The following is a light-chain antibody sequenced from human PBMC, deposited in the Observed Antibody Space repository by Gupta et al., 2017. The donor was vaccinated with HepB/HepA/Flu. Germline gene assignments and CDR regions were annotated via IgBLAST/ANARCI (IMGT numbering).Light chain of an antibody. CDR3: QQYGSSSLFT. Sequence: ETVFTQSPGNLSLSPGERATLSCRASQSVSRSDLAWYQQKPGQAPRLLIYGASSRATGIPDRFSGSGSGTDFTLTISKLEPEDFAVYYCQQYGSSSLFTFGPGTKVDIK. CDR2: GAS. V-gene: IGKV3-20*01. J-gene: IGKJ3*01. CDR1: QSVSRSD.